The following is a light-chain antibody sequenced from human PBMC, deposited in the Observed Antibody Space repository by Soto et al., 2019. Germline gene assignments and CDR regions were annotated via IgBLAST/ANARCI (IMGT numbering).Light chain of an antibody. Sequence: QSALTQPPSASGSPGQSVTISCTGTSSDVGGCNYVSWYQQHPGKAPKLMIYEVSRRPSGVPDRFSGSKSGNTASLTVSGLQAEDEADYYCSSYAGSNNVLFGGGTKLTVL. CDR3: SSYAGSNNVL. J-gene: IGLJ2*01. CDR1: SSDVGGCNY. CDR2: EVS. V-gene: IGLV2-8*01.